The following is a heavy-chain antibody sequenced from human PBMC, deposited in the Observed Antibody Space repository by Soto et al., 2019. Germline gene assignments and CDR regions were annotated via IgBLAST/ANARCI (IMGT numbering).Heavy chain of an antibody. V-gene: IGHV5-51*01. J-gene: IGHJ4*02. CDR1: GYFFSSQW. CDR3: ASPGQNGERLLAF. Sequence: GEALKISSKGSGYFFSSQWNAWVRLLPGKGLAWMGIIHPGDSDTRYSPSFQGQVTISVDGSIPAAYLPSRSLEASDTAVYYCASPGQNGERLLAFWGKGT. D-gene: IGHD6-25*01. CDR2: IHPGDSDT.